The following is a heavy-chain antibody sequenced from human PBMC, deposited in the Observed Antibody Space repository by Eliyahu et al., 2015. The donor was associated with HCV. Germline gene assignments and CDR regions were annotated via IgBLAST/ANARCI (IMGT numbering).Heavy chain of an antibody. J-gene: IGHJ4*02. D-gene: IGHD5-24*01. CDR1: GFPFSNXX. V-gene: IGHV3-23*01. CDR2: GSSSSGGT. Sequence: EVQLLESGGGLVQPGGSLRLSCAASGFPFSNXXMXWVRQAPGKGLEWVSCTGSSSSGGTYYADSVKGRFTMSRDNSKNTVYLQMNSLRADDTAVYYCAKDSPTADGYNWGVFDSWGQGTLVTVSS. CDR3: AKDSPTADGYNWGVFDS.